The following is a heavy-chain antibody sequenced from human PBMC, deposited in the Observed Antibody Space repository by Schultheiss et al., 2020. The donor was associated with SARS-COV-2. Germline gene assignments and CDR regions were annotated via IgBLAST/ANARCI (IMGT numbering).Heavy chain of an antibody. CDR3: ARDSPFTYDFWTGYSGSFYYYGMDV. CDR2: INHSGST. Sequence: SETLSLTCAVSGYSISSGYYWGWIRQPPGKGLEWIGEINHSGSTNYNPSLKSRVTISVDTSKNQFSLKLSSVTAADTAVYYCARDSPFTYDFWTGYSGSFYYYGMDVWGQGTTVTVSS. J-gene: IGHJ6*02. D-gene: IGHD3-3*01. V-gene: IGHV4-38-2*01. CDR1: GYSISSGYY.